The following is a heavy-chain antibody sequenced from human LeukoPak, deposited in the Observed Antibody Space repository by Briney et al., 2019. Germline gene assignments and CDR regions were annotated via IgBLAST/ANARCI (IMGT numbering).Heavy chain of an antibody. Sequence: SETLSLTCTVSGGSISSYYWSWIRQPPGKGLEWIGYIYYSGSTNYNPSLKSRVTIPVDTSKNQFSLKLSSVTAADTAVYYCASVNVRGVIGYWGQGTLVTVSS. CDR3: ASVNVRGVIGY. D-gene: IGHD3-10*02. CDR2: IYYSGST. V-gene: IGHV4-59*01. J-gene: IGHJ4*02. CDR1: GGSISSYY.